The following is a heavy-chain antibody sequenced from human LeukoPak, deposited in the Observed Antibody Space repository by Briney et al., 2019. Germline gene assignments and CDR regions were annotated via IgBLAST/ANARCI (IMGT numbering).Heavy chain of an antibody. V-gene: IGHV3-23*01. D-gene: IGHD6-25*01. Sequence: GGTLRLSCAASGFTFSSYGMSWVRQAPGKGLEWVSAISGSGGSTYYADSVKGRFTISRDNSKNTLYLQMNSLRAEDTAAYYCASRSGWRYFDYWGQGTLVTVSS. CDR3: ASRSGWRYFDY. J-gene: IGHJ4*02. CDR1: GFTFSSYG. CDR2: ISGSGGST.